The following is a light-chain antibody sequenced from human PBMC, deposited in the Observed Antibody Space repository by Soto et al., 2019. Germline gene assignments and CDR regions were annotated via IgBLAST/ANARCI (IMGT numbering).Light chain of an antibody. CDR1: SSDVGTYNY. CDR3: SSYAGSDSLV. J-gene: IGLJ2*01. V-gene: IGLV2-8*01. Sequence: QSVLTQPPSASGSPGQSVTISCTGTSSDVGTYNYVSWYQQHPGKAPKLMIYDVSEWPSGVPDRFSGSKSGNTASLTVSVLQAEDEADYFCSSYAGSDSLVFGGGTKLTVL. CDR2: DVS.